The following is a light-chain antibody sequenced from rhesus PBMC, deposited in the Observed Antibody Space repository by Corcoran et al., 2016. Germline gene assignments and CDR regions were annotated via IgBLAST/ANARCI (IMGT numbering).Light chain of an antibody. V-gene: IGLV2-13*03. Sequence: QAAPTQSPSVSGSPGQSATISYTGTSSDIGGYNLVSWYQQHPGKAPKLMIYEVSKRPSGVSDRFSGSKSGNTASLTISGLQAEDEVDDYCSSYASSSTVYIFGAGTRLTVL. J-gene: IGLJ1*01. CDR3: SSYASSSTVYI. CDR2: EVS. CDR1: SSDIGGYNL.